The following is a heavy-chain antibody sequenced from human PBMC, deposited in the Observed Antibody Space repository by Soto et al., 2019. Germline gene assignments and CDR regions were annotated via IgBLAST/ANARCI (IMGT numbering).Heavy chain of an antibody. CDR3: ARDWDSSGLFDP. Sequence: SETLSLTCSVSGASITSYYWSWIRQPPGKGLEWIGSISYSGSTKYNPSLESRVMISLDTSKNQFSLRLTSVTAADTALYYCARDWDSSGLFDPWGQGALVTVS. CDR1: GASITSYY. V-gene: IGHV4-59*01. CDR2: ISYSGST. J-gene: IGHJ5*02. D-gene: IGHD3-10*01.